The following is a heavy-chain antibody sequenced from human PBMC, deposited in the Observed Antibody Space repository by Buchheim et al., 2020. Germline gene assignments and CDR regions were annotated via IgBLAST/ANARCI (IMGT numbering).Heavy chain of an antibody. J-gene: IGHJ6*03. D-gene: IGHD4-17*01. CDR3: AKDPRDYGDDYYYYYMDV. Sequence: QVQLVESGGGVVQPGRSLRLSCAASGFTFSSYGMHWVRQAPGKGLEWVAVISYDGSNKYYADSVKGRFTISRDNSKTTLYLQMNSLRAEDTAVYYCAKDPRDYGDDYYYYYMDVWGKGTT. CDR1: GFTFSSYG. V-gene: IGHV3-30*18. CDR2: ISYDGSNK.